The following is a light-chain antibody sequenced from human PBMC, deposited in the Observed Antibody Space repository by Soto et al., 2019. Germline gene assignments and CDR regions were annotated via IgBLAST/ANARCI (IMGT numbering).Light chain of an antibody. Sequence: QSALTQPRAVDGAPGQSVPTYCTGTRRDIGGYNFVSWYQQHPGKAPKLMIFDVGKRHSWVPACSSGSKSGNTASLTISGLQSDDEAECYCGSYVGSFPQFGGGTQLTV. CDR2: DVG. J-gene: IGLJ3*02. CDR3: GSYVGSFPQ. CDR1: RRDIGGYNF. V-gene: IGLV2-11*01.